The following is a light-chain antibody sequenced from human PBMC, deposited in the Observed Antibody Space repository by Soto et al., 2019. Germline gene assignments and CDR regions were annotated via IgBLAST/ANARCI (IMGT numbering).Light chain of an antibody. CDR2: GAS. V-gene: IGKV3-20*01. J-gene: IGKJ3*01. CDR1: QSVRNNY. CDR3: QQYGRSPVT. Sequence: EIVLTQSPGTLSLSPGERATLSCRASQSVRNNYLVWYQHKPGQAPSLLISGASKRATGIPDRFSGSGSGTDFTLTISRLEPEDCATYSCQQYGRSPVTFGPGTKVAIK.